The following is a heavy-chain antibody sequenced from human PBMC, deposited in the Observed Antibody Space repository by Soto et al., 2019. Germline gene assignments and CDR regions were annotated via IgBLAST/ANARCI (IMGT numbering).Heavy chain of an antibody. V-gene: IGHV3-30-3*01. D-gene: IGHD4-4*01. Sequence: PGGSLRLSCAASGFTFTSAWMTWVRQAPGKGLEWVAVISYDGSNKYYADSVKGRFTISRDNSKNTLYLQMNSLRAEDTAVYYCARDGDFTVTPLYYYYGMDVWGQGTTVTVSS. CDR1: GFTFTSAW. CDR3: ARDGDFTVTPLYYYYGMDV. CDR2: ISYDGSNK. J-gene: IGHJ6*02.